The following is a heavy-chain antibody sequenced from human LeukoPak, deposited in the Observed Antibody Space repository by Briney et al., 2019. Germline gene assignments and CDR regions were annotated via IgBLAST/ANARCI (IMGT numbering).Heavy chain of an antibody. CDR2: IIPIFGTA. Sequence: SVKVSCKASGGTFSSYAISWVRQAPGQGLEWMGGIIPIFGTANYAQKFQGRVTITTDESTSTAYMELSSLRSEDTAVYYCARDREWFGVLQNWFDPWGQGTLVTVSS. CDR1: GGTFSSYA. V-gene: IGHV1-69*05. J-gene: IGHJ5*02. CDR3: ARDREWFGVLQNWFDP. D-gene: IGHD3-10*01.